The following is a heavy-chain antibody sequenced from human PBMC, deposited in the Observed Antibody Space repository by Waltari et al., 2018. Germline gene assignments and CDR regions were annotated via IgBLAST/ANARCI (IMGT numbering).Heavy chain of an antibody. J-gene: IGHJ3*02. CDR3: ARVPAHYYDSSGHLRGGDAFDI. D-gene: IGHD3-22*01. CDR1: GGSFSGYY. CDR2: INHSGSP. Sequence: QVQLQQWGAGLLKPSETLSLTCAVYGGSFSGYYWSWIRQPQGKGLEWIGEINHSGSPNYPPSLKSRVTISVDTSKTQFSLKLSSVTAADTAVYYCARVPAHYYDSSGHLRGGDAFDIWGQGTMVTVSS. V-gene: IGHV4-34*01.